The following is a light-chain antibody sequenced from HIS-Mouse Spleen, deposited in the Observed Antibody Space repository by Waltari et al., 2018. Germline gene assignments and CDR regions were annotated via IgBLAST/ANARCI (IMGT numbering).Light chain of an antibody. CDR1: SSYGGCYNY. V-gene: IGLV2-11*01. CDR2: DVS. Sequence: QSALTQPRSVSGSPGQSVTISCTETSSYGGCYNYVSWYQQHPGKAPKLMIYDVSKRPSGVPDRFSGSKSGNTASLTISGLQAEDEADYYCCSYAGSYSYVFGTGTKVTVL. J-gene: IGLJ1*01. CDR3: CSYAGSYSYV.